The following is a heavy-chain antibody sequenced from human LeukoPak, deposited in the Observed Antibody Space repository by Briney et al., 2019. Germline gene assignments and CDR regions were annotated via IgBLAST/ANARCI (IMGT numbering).Heavy chain of an antibody. V-gene: IGHV1-18*01. Sequence: ASVKVSCKASGYTFTSYGISWVRQAPGQGLEWMGWISAYNGNTNCAQKLQGRVTMTTDTSTSTAYMELRSLRSDDTAVYYCARDFSGYSGYDPFDYWGQGTLVTVSS. D-gene: IGHD5-12*01. CDR1: GYTFTSYG. CDR3: ARDFSGYSGYDPFDY. CDR2: ISAYNGNT. J-gene: IGHJ4*02.